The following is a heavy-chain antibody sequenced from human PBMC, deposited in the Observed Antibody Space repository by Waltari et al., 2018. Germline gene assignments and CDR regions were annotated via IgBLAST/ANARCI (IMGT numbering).Heavy chain of an antibody. J-gene: IGHJ4*02. D-gene: IGHD5-18*01. V-gene: IGHV3-7*01. CDR1: GFTFSSYW. CDR2: IKQDGSEK. Sequence: EVQLVESGGGLVQPGGSLRLSCAASGFTFSSYWMSWVRQAPGKGLEWVSNIKQDGSEKYYVDSVKGRFTISRDNAKNSLYLQMNSLRAEDTAVYYCARAGGYSYGSPIDYWGQGTLVTVSS. CDR3: ARAGGYSYGSPIDY.